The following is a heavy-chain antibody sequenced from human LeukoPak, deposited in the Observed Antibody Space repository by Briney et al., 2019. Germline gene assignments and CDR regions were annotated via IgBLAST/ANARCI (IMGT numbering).Heavy chain of an antibody. J-gene: IGHJ3*02. CDR3: ASPSGNSGSYKGDGCEI. V-gene: IGHV1-3*03. D-gene: IGHD1-26*01. CDR2: INAVNGDT. CDR1: GYTYTGYA. Sequence: ASVKVSCKASGYTYTGYAIHWVRQAPGQRPEWMGWINAVNGDTQYSQAFQARMSLTWDTSATTAYMELGNVRSADMAVYYCASPSGNSGSYKGDGCEIWGQGTLVTVSS.